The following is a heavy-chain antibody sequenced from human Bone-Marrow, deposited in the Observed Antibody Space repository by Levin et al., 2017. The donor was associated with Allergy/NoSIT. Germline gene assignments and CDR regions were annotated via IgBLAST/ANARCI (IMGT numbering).Heavy chain of an antibody. D-gene: IGHD3-22*01. CDR3: ARGIVVTPDAFDI. CDR1: GGSFSGYY. Sequence: SETLSLTCAVYGGSFSGYYWSWIRQPPGKGLEWIGEINHSGSTNYNPSLKSRVTISVDTSKNQFSLKLSSVTAADTAVYYCARGIVVTPDAFDIWGQGTMVTVSS. V-gene: IGHV4-34*01. J-gene: IGHJ3*02. CDR2: INHSGST.